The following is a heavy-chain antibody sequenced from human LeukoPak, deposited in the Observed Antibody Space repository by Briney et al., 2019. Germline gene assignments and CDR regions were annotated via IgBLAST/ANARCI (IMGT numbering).Heavy chain of an antibody. Sequence: SGPTLVKPTQTPTLTFTFSGFSLSTNGVGVGWIRQPPGKALECLAYNYWDDNKRYSPSLKSRLTITNDTSKNQVVRTMTNMDPVDTATYYCAHGRITIFGVVTYPFDYWGQGTLVTVSS. CDR1: GFSLSTNGVG. V-gene: IGHV2-5*02. J-gene: IGHJ4*02. D-gene: IGHD3-3*01. CDR2: NYWDDNK. CDR3: AHGRITIFGVVTYPFDY.